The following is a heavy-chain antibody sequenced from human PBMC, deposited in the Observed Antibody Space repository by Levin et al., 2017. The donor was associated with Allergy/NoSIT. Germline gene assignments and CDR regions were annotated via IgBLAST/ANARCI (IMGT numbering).Heavy chain of an antibody. CDR1: GFTFSSYS. CDR2: ISSSSLTI. D-gene: IGHD6-13*01. J-gene: IGHJ4*02. Sequence: PGESLKISCAASGFTFSSYSMNWVRQAPGKGLEWVSYISSSSLTIYYADSVRGRFTFSRDNAKNSLYLQMNSLRAEDTAVYYCARDQGSWYSYFDSWGQGTLVTVSS. CDR3: ARDQGSWYSYFDS. V-gene: IGHV3-48*01.